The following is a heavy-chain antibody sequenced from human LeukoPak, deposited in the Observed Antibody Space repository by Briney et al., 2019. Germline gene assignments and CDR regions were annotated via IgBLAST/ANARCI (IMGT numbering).Heavy chain of an antibody. CDR1: GGSIRSYY. D-gene: IGHD6-13*01. J-gene: IGHJ5*02. V-gene: IGHV4-59*08. CDR3: ARRSRIAAAATPPFDP. CDR2: IYHSGST. Sequence: SETLSLTCTVSGGSIRSYYWTWIRQPPGRGLEWIGYIYHSGSTKYNPSLKSRVTISVDTSKNQFSLRLRSVTAADTAVYYCARRSRIAAAATPPFDPWGQGTLVTVSS.